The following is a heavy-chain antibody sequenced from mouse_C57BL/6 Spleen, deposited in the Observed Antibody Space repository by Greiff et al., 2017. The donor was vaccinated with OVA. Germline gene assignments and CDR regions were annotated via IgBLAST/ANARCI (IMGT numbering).Heavy chain of an antibody. Sequence: EVKLVESGGGLVQSGRSLRLSCAPSGFTFSDFYMEWVRQAPGKGLEWIAASRNKANDYTTEYSASVKGRFIVSRDTSQSILYLQMNALRAEDTAIYYCARDAFVGDRGFAYWGQGTLVTVSA. V-gene: IGHV7-1*01. CDR2: SRNKANDYTT. D-gene: IGHD3-3*01. CDR1: GFTFSDFY. CDR3: ARDAFVGDRGFAY. J-gene: IGHJ3*01.